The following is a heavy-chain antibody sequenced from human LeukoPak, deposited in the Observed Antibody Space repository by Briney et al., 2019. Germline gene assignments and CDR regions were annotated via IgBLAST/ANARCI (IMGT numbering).Heavy chain of an antibody. CDR2: IIPIFGTA. D-gene: IGHD5-18*01. CDR1: GGTFSSYA. Sequence: GASVKVSCKASGGTFSSYAISWVRQAPGQGLEWMGGIIPIFGTANYAQKFQGRVTITADESTSTAYMELSSLRSEDTAVYYCARGTKSGYSYGSPYYYYYMDVWGKGTTVTISS. CDR3: ARGTKSGYSYGSPYYYYYMDV. J-gene: IGHJ6*03. V-gene: IGHV1-69*13.